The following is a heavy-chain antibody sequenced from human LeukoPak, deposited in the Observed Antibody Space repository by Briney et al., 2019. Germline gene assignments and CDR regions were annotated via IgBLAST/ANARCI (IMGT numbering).Heavy chain of an antibody. Sequence: PGGSLRLSCAASGFSFRDFWMTWVRQAPGKGLEWVANINQGGSVKYYVDSVRGRFTISRDDAKSSLYVQMNSLRAEDTALYYCARSRYNWNYREFMNWGQGTLVTVSS. CDR3: ARSRYNWNYREFMN. J-gene: IGHJ4*02. V-gene: IGHV3-7*03. D-gene: IGHD1-7*01. CDR1: GFSFRDFW. CDR2: INQGGSVK.